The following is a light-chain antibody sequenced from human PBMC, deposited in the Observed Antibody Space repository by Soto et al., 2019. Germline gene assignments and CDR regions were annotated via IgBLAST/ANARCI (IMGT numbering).Light chain of an antibody. Sequence: EVVITHSPATVSVSPGEGVTLSCRASQTISNDLAWYQQKPGQAPRLLIYGASTRATGVPARFSGGGSGTEFTPTISSLQSEDFAFYYCQQNNKWPPVTFGGGTKVDIK. J-gene: IGKJ4*01. CDR3: QQNNKWPPVT. V-gene: IGKV3-15*01. CDR1: QTISND. CDR2: GAS.